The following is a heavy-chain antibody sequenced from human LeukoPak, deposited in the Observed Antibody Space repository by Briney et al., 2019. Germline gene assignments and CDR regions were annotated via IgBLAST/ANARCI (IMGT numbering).Heavy chain of an antibody. CDR1: GFTVSSNH. CDR3: ARDKDYGEQLGY. Sequence: GGSLRLSCAASGFTVSSNHMTWVRQAPGKGLEWVSVIYSGGSIYYADSVKGRFTISGDTSKNTLYLQMNTLRAEDTAVYYCARDKDYGEQLGYWGQGTLVTVSS. V-gene: IGHV3-53*01. J-gene: IGHJ4*02. CDR2: IYSGGSI. D-gene: IGHD4-17*01.